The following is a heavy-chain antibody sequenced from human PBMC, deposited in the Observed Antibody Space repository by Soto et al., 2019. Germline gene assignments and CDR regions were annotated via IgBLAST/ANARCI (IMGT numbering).Heavy chain of an antibody. CDR3: AREGGYYGSGTYPI. J-gene: IGHJ3*02. D-gene: IGHD3-10*01. CDR1: GGSISSYY. V-gene: IGHV4-59*01. Sequence: TVSGGSISSYYWSWIRQPPGKGLEWIGYIYYSGSTNYNPSLKSRVTISVDTSKNQFSLKLSSVTAADTAVYYCAREGGYYGSGTYPIWGQGTMVTVSS. CDR2: IYYSGST.